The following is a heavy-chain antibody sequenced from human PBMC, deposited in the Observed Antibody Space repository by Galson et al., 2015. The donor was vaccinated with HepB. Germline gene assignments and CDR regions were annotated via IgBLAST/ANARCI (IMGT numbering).Heavy chain of an antibody. V-gene: IGHV3-21*01. J-gene: IGHJ3*01. CDR2: ISSSSTYI. Sequence: SLRLSCAASGFTFSTYTMNWVRQAPGKGLEWVSSISSSSTYIYYADSVKGRFTISRDNAKNSLYLQMNSLRAEDTAVFYCARDLSTILGPYVFDVWGQGTMVTVSS. CDR1: GFTFSTYT. CDR3: ARDLSTILGPYVFDV. D-gene: IGHD3-16*02.